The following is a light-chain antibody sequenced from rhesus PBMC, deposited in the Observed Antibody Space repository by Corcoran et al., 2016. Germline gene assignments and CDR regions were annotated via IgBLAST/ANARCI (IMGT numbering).Light chain of an antibody. Sequence: DIQMSQSPSSLSASVGDRVTITCRASQGISSYLNWYQQKPGKAPNLLIEYANSLPSGGPSRVSGSGSGTDLTLTLISLQPKDFATYYCQQGKNNPWTFGQGTKVEIK. J-gene: IGKJ1*01. CDR2: YAN. CDR3: QQGKNNPWT. V-gene: IGKV1-32*02. CDR1: QGISSY.